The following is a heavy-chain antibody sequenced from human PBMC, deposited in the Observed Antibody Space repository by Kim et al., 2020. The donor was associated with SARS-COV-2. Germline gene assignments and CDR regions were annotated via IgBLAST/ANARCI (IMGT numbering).Heavy chain of an antibody. Sequence: RFTISRSNSKNTLYLQMNSLRAEDTAVYYCARPVVPAAIEPNYYYYGMDVWGQGTTVTVSS. D-gene: IGHD2-2*01. J-gene: IGHJ6*02. CDR3: ARPVVPAAIEPNYYYYGMDV. V-gene: IGHV3-30*07.